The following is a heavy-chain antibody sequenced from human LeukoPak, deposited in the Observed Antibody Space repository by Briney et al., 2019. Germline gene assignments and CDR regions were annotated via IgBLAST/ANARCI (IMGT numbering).Heavy chain of an antibody. V-gene: IGHV3-48*03. CDR1: GFTFSSYE. CDR2: ISSSGSTI. Sequence: GGSLRLSCAASGFTFSSYEMNWGRQAPGEGLEWVSYISSSGSTIYYADSVKGRFTISRDNAKNSLYLQMNSLRAEDTAVYYCASLGVSSLINWFDPWGQGTLVTVSS. J-gene: IGHJ5*02. CDR3: ASLGVSSLINWFDP. D-gene: IGHD3-16*01.